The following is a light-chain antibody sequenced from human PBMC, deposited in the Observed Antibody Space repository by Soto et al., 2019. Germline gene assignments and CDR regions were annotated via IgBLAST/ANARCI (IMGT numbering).Light chain of an antibody. CDR1: QSVSSSY. V-gene: IGKV3-20*01. Sequence: EIGLTQSPCTLSLSPGERATLSCRASQSVSSSYLAWYQQKPGQAHRLLIYGASSRATGIPDRFSGSGSETVFPLTTRRLQPEDFAVYYCKQYGSSLWTLGQGTKVDIK. CDR2: GAS. CDR3: KQYGSSLWT. J-gene: IGKJ1*01.